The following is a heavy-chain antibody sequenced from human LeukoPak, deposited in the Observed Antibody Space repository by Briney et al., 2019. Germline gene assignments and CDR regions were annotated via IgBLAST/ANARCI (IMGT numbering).Heavy chain of an antibody. CDR1: GYTFTSYD. D-gene: IGHD3-3*01. J-gene: IGHJ4*02. CDR3: ARGPYYDFWSGYSIEASDY. Sequence: ASVKVSCKASGYTFTSYDINWVRQATGQGLEWMGWMNPNSGNTGYAQKFRGRVTMTRNTSISTAYMELSSLRSEDTAVYYCARGPYYDFWSGYSIEASDYWGQGTLVTVSS. V-gene: IGHV1-8*01. CDR2: MNPNSGNT.